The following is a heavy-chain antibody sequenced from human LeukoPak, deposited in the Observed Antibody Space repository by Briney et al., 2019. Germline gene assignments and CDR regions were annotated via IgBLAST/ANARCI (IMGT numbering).Heavy chain of an antibody. J-gene: IGHJ4*02. V-gene: IGHV4-34*01. CDR2: INHSGST. D-gene: IGHD3-16*01. Sequence: SETLSLTCAVYGGSFCDYFRNWIRQPPGKGLEWIGEINHSGSTNYNPSLKTRVSISVDTSKNQFSLKLNSVTAADTAVYFCEKAPTDLVRGGYYFDSWGQGTLVTVSS. CDR3: EKAPTDLVRGGYYFDS. CDR1: GGSFCDYF.